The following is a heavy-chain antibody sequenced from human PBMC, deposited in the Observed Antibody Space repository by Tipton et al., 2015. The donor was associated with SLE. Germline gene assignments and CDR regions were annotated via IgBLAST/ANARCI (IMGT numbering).Heavy chain of an antibody. D-gene: IGHD3-3*01. Sequence: TLSLTCTLYGGSFSENYWSWFRQPPGKGLEWIGEINHSGSTNYNPSLKSRVTISIDTSKNQFSLKLTSVTAADTAVYYCASRELRFLEFGYYSYGVDVWGHGTTVTVSS. CDR3: ASRELRFLEFGYYSYGVDV. V-gene: IGHV4-34*01. CDR1: GGSFSENY. J-gene: IGHJ6*02. CDR2: INHSGST.